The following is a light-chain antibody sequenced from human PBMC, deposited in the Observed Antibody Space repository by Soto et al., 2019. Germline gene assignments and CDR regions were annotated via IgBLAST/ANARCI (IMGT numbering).Light chain of an antibody. CDR2: DAS. CDR1: QSVSSY. J-gene: IGKJ5*01. V-gene: IGKV3-11*01. CDR3: QQRSNWPPIT. Sequence: ETVLTQSPATLSLSPGERATLSCRASQSVSSYLAWYQQKPGQAPRLLFYDASNRATGIPARFSGSGSGTDFTLTISSLEPEDFAVYYCQQRSNWPPITFGQGTRLEIK.